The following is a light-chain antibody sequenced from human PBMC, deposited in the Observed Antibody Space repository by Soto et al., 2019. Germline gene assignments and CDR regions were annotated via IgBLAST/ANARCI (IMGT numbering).Light chain of an antibody. CDR2: DVS. CDR1: SSDVGYYNY. Sequence: QSVLTQTASVSGSPGQSITISCTGTSSDVGYYNYVSWYQQNPGKAPKLMIYDVSNRPSGVSNRFSGSKSGNTASLTISGLQAEDEADYYCSSYTSSSTLVFGGGTKLTVL. J-gene: IGLJ2*01. V-gene: IGLV2-14*01. CDR3: SSYTSSSTLV.